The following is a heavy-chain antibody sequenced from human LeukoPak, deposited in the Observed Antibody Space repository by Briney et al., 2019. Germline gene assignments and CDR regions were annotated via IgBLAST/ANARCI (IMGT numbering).Heavy chain of an antibody. D-gene: IGHD6-13*01. J-gene: IGHJ4*02. Sequence: PGGSLRLSCAASGFTVSSNYMSWVRQAPGKGLEWVSVIYSGGSTYYADSVKGRFTISRDNSKNTLYLQMNSLRAEDTAVYYCARAASYSSSWYSYWGQGTLVTVSS. V-gene: IGHV3-53*01. CDR3: ARAASYSSSWYSY. CDR1: GFTVSSNY. CDR2: IYSGGST.